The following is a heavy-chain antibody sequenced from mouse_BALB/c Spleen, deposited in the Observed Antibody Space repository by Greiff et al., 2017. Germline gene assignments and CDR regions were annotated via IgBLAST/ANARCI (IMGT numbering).Heavy chain of an antibody. CDR3: NRGGYYGGLYWYFDV. D-gene: IGHD2-3*01. J-gene: IGHJ1*01. Sequence: VQLQQSGAELVRSGASVKLSCTASGFNIKDYYMHWVKQRPEQGLEWIGWIDPENGDTEYAPKFQGKATMTADTSSNTAYLQLSSLTSEDTAVYYCNRGGYYGGLYWYFDVWGAETTVTVSS. CDR1: GFNIKDYY. CDR2: IDPENGDT. V-gene: IGHV14-4*02.